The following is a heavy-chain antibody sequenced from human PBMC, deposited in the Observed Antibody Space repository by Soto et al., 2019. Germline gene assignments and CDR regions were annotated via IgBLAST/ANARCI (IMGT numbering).Heavy chain of an antibody. CDR1: EVPFSSYA. D-gene: IGHD3-22*01. J-gene: IGHJ4*02. CDR2: ISGSGGTT. CDR3: ATLYYDSSGYYPGIDY. V-gene: IGHV3-23*01. Sequence: GGPLRHSCPAYEVPFSSYAMRLVRPAPGKGLEWVSAISGSGGTTYYADSVKGRFTISRDNSKNTLYLQMNSLRAEDTAVYYCATLYYDSSGYYPGIDYWGQGTLVTVSS.